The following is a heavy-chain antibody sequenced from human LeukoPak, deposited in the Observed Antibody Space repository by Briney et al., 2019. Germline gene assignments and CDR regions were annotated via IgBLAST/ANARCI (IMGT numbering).Heavy chain of an antibody. Sequence: GGSLRLSCAASGFTFSSYGMHWVRQAPGKGLEWVAVISYDGSNKYYADSVKGRFTISRDNSKSTLYLQMNSLRAEDTAVYYCAKTSPYYYYGMDVWGQGTTVTVSS. J-gene: IGHJ6*02. CDR2: ISYDGSNK. V-gene: IGHV3-30*18. CDR1: GFTFSSYG. CDR3: AKTSPYYYYGMDV.